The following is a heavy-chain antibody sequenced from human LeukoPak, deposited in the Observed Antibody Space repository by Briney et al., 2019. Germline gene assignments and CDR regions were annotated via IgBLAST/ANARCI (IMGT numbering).Heavy chain of an antibody. CDR3: AKDLKIGGSYLDYFDY. V-gene: IGHV3-23*01. CDR2: ISGSGGST. CDR1: GFTVSSNY. D-gene: IGHD1-26*01. J-gene: IGHJ4*02. Sequence: GGSLRLSCAASGFTVSSNYMSWVRQAPREGLEWVSAISGSGGSTYYADSVKGRFTISRDNTKNTLYLQMNSLRAEDTAVYYCAKDLKIGGSYLDYFDYWGQGTLVTVSS.